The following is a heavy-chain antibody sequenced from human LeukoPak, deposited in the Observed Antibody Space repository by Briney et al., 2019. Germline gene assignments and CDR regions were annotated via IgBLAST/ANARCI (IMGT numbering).Heavy chain of an antibody. CDR3: ASGDYGDYAIY. V-gene: IGHV3-7*01. J-gene: IGHJ4*02. D-gene: IGHD4-17*01. Sequence: GGSLRLSCAASGFTFSTYRMSWVRQAPGKGLEWVANIKQDGSEKHYVDSVKGRFTISRDNAKNSLYLQMNSLRAEDTAVYYCASGDYGDYAIYWGQGTLVTVSS. CDR2: IKQDGSEK. CDR1: GFTFSTYR.